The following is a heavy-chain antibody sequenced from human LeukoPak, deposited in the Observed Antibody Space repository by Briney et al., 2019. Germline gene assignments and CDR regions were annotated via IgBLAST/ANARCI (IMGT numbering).Heavy chain of an antibody. CDR2: ISAYNGNT. D-gene: IGHD2-2*01. V-gene: IGHV1-18*01. CDR3: ARDAHIVVVPAAMDP. J-gene: IGHJ5*02. CDR1: GYTFTIYG. Sequence: ASVKVSCKASGYTFTIYGISWVRQAPGQGLEWMGWISAYNGNTNYAQKLQGRVTMTTDTSTSTAYMELRSLRSDDTAVYYCARDAHIVVVPAAMDPWGQGTLVTVSS.